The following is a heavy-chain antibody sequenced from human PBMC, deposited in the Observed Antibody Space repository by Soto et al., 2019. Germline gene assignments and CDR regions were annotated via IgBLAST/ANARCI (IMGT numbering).Heavy chain of an antibody. CDR3: ARGGTGAFVV. Sequence: EVQLVESGGGLGQPGGSLRLSCAASGFTFSTYWMYWVRQAPGKGLVWVSRINSDGSSTIYADSVKGRFTISRDNAKNTLYLQMNSLRVEDTAVYYCARGGTGAFVVWGQGTMVTVSS. CDR2: INSDGSST. CDR1: GFTFSTYW. J-gene: IGHJ3*01. D-gene: IGHD3-16*01. V-gene: IGHV3-74*01.